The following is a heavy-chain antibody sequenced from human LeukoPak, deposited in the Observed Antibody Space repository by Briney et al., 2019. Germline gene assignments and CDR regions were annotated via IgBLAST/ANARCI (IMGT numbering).Heavy chain of an antibody. J-gene: IGHJ4*02. Sequence: GGSLRPSCAVSGFTFSNYGMHWVRQAPGKGLEWVAVISYDGSKKYYADSVKGRFTISRDNSKNTLYLQMNSLRAEDTAVYYCAKAGGAYSSTYYFHYWGQGTLVTVSS. V-gene: IGHV3-30*18. CDR3: AKAGGAYSSTYYFHY. CDR2: ISYDGSKK. CDR1: GFTFSNYG. D-gene: IGHD6-6*01.